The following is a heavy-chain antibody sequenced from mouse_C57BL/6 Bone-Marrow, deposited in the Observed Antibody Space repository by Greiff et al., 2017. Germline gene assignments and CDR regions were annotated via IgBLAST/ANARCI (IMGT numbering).Heavy chain of an antibody. D-gene: IGHD4-1*01. CDR3: AIRANWDTVFDY. CDR2: IYPGDGDT. Sequence: QVQLQQSGAELVKPGASVKISCKASGYAFSSYWMNWVKQRPGKGLEWIGQIYPGDGDTNYNGKFKGKATLTADKSSSTAYMQLSSLTSEDSAVFFCAIRANWDTVFDYWGQGTTLTVSS. V-gene: IGHV1-80*01. CDR1: GYAFSSYW. J-gene: IGHJ2*01.